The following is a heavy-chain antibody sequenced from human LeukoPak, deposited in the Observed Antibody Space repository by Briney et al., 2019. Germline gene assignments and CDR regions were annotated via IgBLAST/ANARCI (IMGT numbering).Heavy chain of an antibody. Sequence: GGSLRLSCAASGFTFSSYGMHWVRQAPGKGLEWVSAISGSGGSTYYADSVKGRFTISRDNSKDTLYLQLNSLRVEDTAVYYCAKKGSSSSSEGFWFDPWGQGTLVTVSS. D-gene: IGHD6-6*01. J-gene: IGHJ5*02. CDR3: AKKGSSSSSEGFWFDP. CDR1: GFTFSSYG. CDR2: ISGSGGST. V-gene: IGHV3-23*01.